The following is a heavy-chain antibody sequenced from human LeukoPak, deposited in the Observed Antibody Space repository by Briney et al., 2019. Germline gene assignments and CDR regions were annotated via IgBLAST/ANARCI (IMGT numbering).Heavy chain of an antibody. CDR2: INSDGSST. CDR3: ARDGALLWFGESTGGGWFDP. J-gene: IGHJ5*02. V-gene: IGHV3-74*01. D-gene: IGHD3-10*01. CDR1: GFTFSSYW. Sequence: GGSLRLSCAASGFTFSSYWMHWVRQAPGKGLVWVSRINSDGSSTSYADSVKGRFTIARDNGKNTLYLQMNSLRAEDTAVYYCARDGALLWFGESTGGGWFDPWGQGTLVTVSS.